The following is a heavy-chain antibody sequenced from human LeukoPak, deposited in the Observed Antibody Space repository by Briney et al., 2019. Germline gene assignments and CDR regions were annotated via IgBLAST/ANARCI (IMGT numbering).Heavy chain of an antibody. CDR1: GGSFSGYY. V-gene: IGHV4-34*01. CDR2: INHSGST. J-gene: IGHJ5*02. Sequence: SETLSLTCAVYGGSFSGYYWSWIRQPPGKGLEWIGEINHSGSTNYNPSLKSRVTISVDTSKNQFSLELSSVTAADTAVYYCARGRTYYYGSGSSNWFDPWGQGTLVTVSS. CDR3: ARGRTYYYGSGSSNWFDP. D-gene: IGHD3-10*01.